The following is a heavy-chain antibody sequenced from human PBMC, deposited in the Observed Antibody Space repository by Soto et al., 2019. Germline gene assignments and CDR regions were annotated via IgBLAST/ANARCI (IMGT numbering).Heavy chain of an antibody. CDR1: GFTFSSYS. D-gene: IGHD3-22*01. Sequence: GGSLRLSCAASGFTFSSYSMNWVRQAPGKGLEWVSYISSSSSTIYYADSVKGRFTISRDNAKNSLYLQMNSLRDEDTAVYYCAKTYYYDSSGYRPKYYFDYWGQGTLVTVSS. CDR2: ISSSSSTI. V-gene: IGHV3-48*02. J-gene: IGHJ4*02. CDR3: AKTYYYDSSGYRPKYYFDY.